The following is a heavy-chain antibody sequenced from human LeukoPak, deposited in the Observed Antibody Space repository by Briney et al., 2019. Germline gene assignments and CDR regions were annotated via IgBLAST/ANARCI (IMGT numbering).Heavy chain of an antibody. CDR1: GYTFTGYY. CDR3: ARDLLTAAGGGY. Sequence: GASVKVSCKASGYTFTGYYMHWVRQAPGQGLEWMGWINPNSGGTNHAQKFQGRVTMTRDTSISTAYMELSRLRSDDTAVYYCARDLLTAAGGGYWGQGTLVTVSS. V-gene: IGHV1-2*02. CDR2: INPNSGGT. J-gene: IGHJ4*02. D-gene: IGHD6-13*01.